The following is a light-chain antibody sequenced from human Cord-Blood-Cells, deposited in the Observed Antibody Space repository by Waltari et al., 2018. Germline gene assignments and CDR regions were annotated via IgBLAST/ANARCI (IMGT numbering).Light chain of an antibody. Sequence: QSALTPPRSVSGSPGQSVTISCTGTSSAVGGYNYVSWYQQHPGKAPKLMIYDVSKRPSGVPDRFSGSKSGNTASLTISGLQAEDEADYYCCSYAGSYTFFGTGTKVTVL. V-gene: IGLV2-11*01. CDR1: SSAVGGYNY. CDR2: DVS. CDR3: CSYAGSYTF. J-gene: IGLJ1*01.